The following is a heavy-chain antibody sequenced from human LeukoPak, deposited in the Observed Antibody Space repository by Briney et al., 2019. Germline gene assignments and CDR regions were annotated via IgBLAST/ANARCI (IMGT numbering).Heavy chain of an antibody. CDR1: GYTFTGYY. V-gene: IGHV1-2*02. J-gene: IGHJ5*02. CDR3: AGGIRSSGWFLWDGWFDP. D-gene: IGHD6-19*01. CDR2: INPNSGGT. Sequence: ASVKVSCKASGYTFTGYYMHWVRQAPGQGLEWMGWINPNSGGTNYAQKFQGRVTMTRDTSISTAYMELSRLRSDDTAVYYCAGGIRSSGWFLWDGWFDPWGQGTLVTVSS.